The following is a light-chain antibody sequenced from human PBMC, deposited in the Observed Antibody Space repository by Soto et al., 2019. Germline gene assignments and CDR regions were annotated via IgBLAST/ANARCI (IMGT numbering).Light chain of an antibody. Sequence: DIQMTQSPSSLSAFVGDRVTITCRAGQTISNYVKWYQQKPGKAPKVLIYAASTLQSGVPSRFSGSGSGADFTLTISSLQPEDSATYYCQQSYTIPRMFGQGTKVEIK. J-gene: IGKJ1*01. CDR1: QTISNY. V-gene: IGKV1-39*01. CDR2: AAS. CDR3: QQSYTIPRM.